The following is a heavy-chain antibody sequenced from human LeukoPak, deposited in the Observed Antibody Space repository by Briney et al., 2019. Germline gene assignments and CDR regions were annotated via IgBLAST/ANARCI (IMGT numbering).Heavy chain of an antibody. CDR2: IHYTGST. CDR1: GDSISRDLFF. D-gene: IGHD6-6*01. CDR3: ARHKSGTSFFDY. Sequence: SETLSLTCTVSGDSISRDLFFWDWIRQPPGKGPEFIATIHYTGSTYYNPSLRSRVTMSIDTSRNQFSLKLSSVTAADTAVYFCARHKSGTSFFDYWGQGTVVTVSS. J-gene: IGHJ4*02. V-gene: IGHV4-39*01.